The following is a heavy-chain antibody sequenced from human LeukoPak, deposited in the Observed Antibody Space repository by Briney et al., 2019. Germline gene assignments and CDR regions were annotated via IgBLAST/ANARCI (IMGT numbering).Heavy chain of an antibody. CDR2: FDPEDGET. D-gene: IGHD2-2*02. J-gene: IGHJ4*02. Sequence: ASVKVSCKVSGYTLTELSMHWVRQAPGKGLEWMGGFDPEDGETIYAQKFQGRVTMTEDTSTDTAYMELSSPRSEDTAVYYCATDRTCSSTSCYRADYFDYWGQGTLVTVSS. V-gene: IGHV1-24*01. CDR3: ATDRTCSSTSCYRADYFDY. CDR1: GYTLTELS.